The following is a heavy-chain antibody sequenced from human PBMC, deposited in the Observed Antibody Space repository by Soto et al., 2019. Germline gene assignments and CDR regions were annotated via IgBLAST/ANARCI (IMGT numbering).Heavy chain of an antibody. CDR1: EFTSSRYA. CDR3: AKYAGNYYHYYYMDV. CDR2: ISGTSDST. D-gene: IGHD6-13*01. V-gene: IGHV3-23*01. Sequence: EVQLLESGGGLVQPGGSLRLSCAGSEFTSSRYALSWVRQAPGEGLEWVSGISGTSDSTYYADSVKGRFTVSRDNSKNTLYLQMHSLRAEDTAVYYCAKYAGNYYHYYYMDVWGKGTTVTVSS. J-gene: IGHJ6*03.